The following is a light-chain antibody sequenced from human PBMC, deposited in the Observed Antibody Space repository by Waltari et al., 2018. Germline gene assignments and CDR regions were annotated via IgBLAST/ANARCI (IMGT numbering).Light chain of an antibody. CDR1: KLGDKF. J-gene: IGLJ3*02. CDR2: QDS. CDR3: QAWDISTGNWV. V-gene: IGLV3-1*01. Sequence: SYELTQPPSVSVSPGQTASIPCSGDKLGDKFACWYQQKPSQSPVLVIYQDSKRPSGIPERFSGSNSGSIATLTISGTQAMDEADYYCQAWDISTGNWVFGGGTKLTVL.